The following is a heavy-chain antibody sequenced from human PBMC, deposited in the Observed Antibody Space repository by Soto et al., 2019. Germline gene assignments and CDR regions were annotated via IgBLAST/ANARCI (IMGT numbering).Heavy chain of an antibody. J-gene: IGHJ4*02. CDR2: ISPKSGGT. V-gene: IGHV1-2*02. CDR1: GYTFTGYY. Sequence: QVQLVQSGAEVKDSGASVKVSCKASGYTFTGYYIHWVRQAPGQGLEGVGEISPKSGGTRYAQKFQGRVTMTKDTSINTVYMELSNLSPDDTAVYYCGRGRSGELVVFYWGQGALVTVHS. CDR3: GRGRSGELVVFY. D-gene: IGHD1-7*01.